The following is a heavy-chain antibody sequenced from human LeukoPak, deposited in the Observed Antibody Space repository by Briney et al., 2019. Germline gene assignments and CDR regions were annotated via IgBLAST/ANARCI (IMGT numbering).Heavy chain of an antibody. CDR2: IIPILGIA. J-gene: IGHJ5*02. CDR1: GGTFSSYT. CDR3: ARDRASNGYYYVQEPPRYNWFDP. Sequence: SVKVSCKASGGTFSSYTISWVRQAPGQGLEWMGRIIPILGIANYAQKFQGRVTITADKSTSTAYMELSSLRSEDTAVYYCARDRASNGYYYVQEPPRYNWFDPWGQGTLVTVSS. D-gene: IGHD3-22*01. V-gene: IGHV1-69*04.